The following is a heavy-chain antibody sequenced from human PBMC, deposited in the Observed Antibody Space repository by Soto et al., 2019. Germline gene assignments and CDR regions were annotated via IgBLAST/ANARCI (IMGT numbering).Heavy chain of an antibody. J-gene: IGHJ4*02. CDR2: IFYNGST. Sequence: SETLSLTCTVSGGSTSSYYWSWIQQPPGKGLEWIGYIFYNGSTNYNPSLKSRVTISVDTSKNQFSLKLSSVTAADTAVYYCARARYGDYIPFDSWGQGTLVTVSS. D-gene: IGHD4-17*01. CDR1: GGSTSSYY. CDR3: ARARYGDYIPFDS. V-gene: IGHV4-59*01.